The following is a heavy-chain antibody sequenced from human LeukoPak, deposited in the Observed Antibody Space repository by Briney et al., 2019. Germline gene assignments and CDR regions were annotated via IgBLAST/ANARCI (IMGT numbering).Heavy chain of an antibody. CDR2: IYYSGST. Sequence: SQTLSLTCTVSGGSISTYYWSWIRQSPGPGLEWIGSIYYSGSTNYNPSLKSRVTISVDTSKNQFSLELSSVTAADTAVYYCAVNLTRHTFDIWGQGTMVTVSS. CDR1: GGSISTYY. D-gene: IGHD1-1*01. CDR3: AVNLTRHTFDI. J-gene: IGHJ3*02. V-gene: IGHV4-59*08.